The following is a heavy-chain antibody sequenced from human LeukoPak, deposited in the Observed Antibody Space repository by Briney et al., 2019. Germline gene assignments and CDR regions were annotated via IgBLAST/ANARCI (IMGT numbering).Heavy chain of an antibody. CDR1: GGSLSGYY. Sequence: PSETLSLTCAVYGGSLSGYYWSWIRQPPGKGLEWIGEINHSGSTNYNPSLKSRVTISVDTSKNQFSLKLSSVTAADTAVYYCAGGRGNFDPWGQGTLVTVSS. V-gene: IGHV4-34*01. J-gene: IGHJ5*02. CDR2: INHSGST. CDR3: AGGRGNFDP.